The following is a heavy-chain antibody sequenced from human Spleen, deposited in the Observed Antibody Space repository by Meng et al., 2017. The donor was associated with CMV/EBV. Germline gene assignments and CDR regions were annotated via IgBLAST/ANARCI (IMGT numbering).Heavy chain of an antibody. J-gene: IGHJ4*02. V-gene: IGHV4-30-4*08. Sequence: VQCRGSGPGRVQPSQTLAVTCTVSGGSISSGYYDWSWIRQSPGKGLEWIGYIYYSGSTYYSPSLKSRVTISVDTSKNQFSLKLSSVTAADTAVYYCARDYRGIAEDYGDYIGQGTLVTVSS. CDR2: IYYSGST. CDR3: ARDYRGIAEDYGDY. CDR1: GGSISSGYYD. D-gene: IGHD1-26*01.